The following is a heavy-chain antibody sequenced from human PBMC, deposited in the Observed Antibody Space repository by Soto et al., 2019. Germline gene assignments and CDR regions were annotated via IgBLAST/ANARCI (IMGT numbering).Heavy chain of an antibody. Sequence: AGGSLRLSCAASGFTFSRYGMNWVRQAPGKGLELVSSISGLSSYIYYADSVKGRFTVSRDNAKNSLYVQMNSLGAEDTAVYYCARDPQQRLADSYYYGMDVWGQGTTVTVSS. V-gene: IGHV3-21*06. D-gene: IGHD6-25*01. CDR2: ISGLSSYI. CDR3: ARDPQQRLADSYYYGMDV. CDR1: GFTFSRYG. J-gene: IGHJ6*02.